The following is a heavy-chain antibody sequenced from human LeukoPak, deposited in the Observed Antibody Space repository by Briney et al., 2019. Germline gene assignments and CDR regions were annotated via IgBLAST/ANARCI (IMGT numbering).Heavy chain of an antibody. CDR3: ARDLIPTDYYDSSGYFDY. CDR1: GFTFSDYY. Sequence: GGSLRLSCAASGFTFSDYYMSWIRQAPGKGLEWVSYISSSSSYTNYADSVKGRFTISRDNAKNSLYLQMNSLRAEDTAVYYCARDLIPTDYYDSSGYFDYWGQGTLVTVSS. J-gene: IGHJ4*02. CDR2: ISSSSSYT. V-gene: IGHV3-11*06. D-gene: IGHD3-22*01.